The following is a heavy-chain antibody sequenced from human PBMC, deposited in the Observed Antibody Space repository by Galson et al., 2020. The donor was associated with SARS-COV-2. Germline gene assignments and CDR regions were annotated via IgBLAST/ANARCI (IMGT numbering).Heavy chain of an antibody. CDR2: NYYSGST. V-gene: IGHV4-39*01. Sequence: SETLSLTCTVSGGSISSSSYYWGWIRQHPGKGLEWLGSNYYSGSTYYNPSLKSRVTISVDTSKNQFSLKLSSVTAADTAVYYCASRVSTVTTFLTDYWGQGTLVTVSS. CDR1: GGSISSSSYY. D-gene: IGHD4-17*01. J-gene: IGHJ4*02. CDR3: ASRVSTVTTFLTDY.